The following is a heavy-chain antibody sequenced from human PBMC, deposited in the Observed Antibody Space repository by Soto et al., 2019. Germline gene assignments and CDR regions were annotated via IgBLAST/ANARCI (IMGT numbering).Heavy chain of an antibody. Sequence: GESLKISRKGSGYTFTSYWIAWVRQMPGKGLEWMGIIYPGDSDTRYSPSFQGQVSISADKSISTAYLQWSSLKASDTAMYYCARQDGSALYYFDYWGQGTLVTVSS. CDR1: GYTFTSYW. D-gene: IGHD6-19*01. V-gene: IGHV5-51*01. CDR2: IYPGDSDT. CDR3: ARQDGSALYYFDY. J-gene: IGHJ4*02.